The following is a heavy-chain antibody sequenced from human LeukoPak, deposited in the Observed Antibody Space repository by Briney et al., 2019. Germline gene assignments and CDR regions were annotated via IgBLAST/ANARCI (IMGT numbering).Heavy chain of an antibody. CDR1: GGSFSGYY. J-gene: IGHJ6*03. CDR2: INHSGST. CDR3: ASVRGYYYYYYMDV. V-gene: IGHV4-34*01. Sequence: PSETLSLTCAVYGGSFSGYYWSWIRQPPGKGLEWIGEINHSGSTNYNPSLKSRVTISVDTSKNQFSLKLSSVTAADTAVYYCASVRGYYYYYYMDVWGKGTTVTVSS. D-gene: IGHD3-10*01.